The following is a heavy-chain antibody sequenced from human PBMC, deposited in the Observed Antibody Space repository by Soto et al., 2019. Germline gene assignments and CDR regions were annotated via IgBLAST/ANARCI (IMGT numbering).Heavy chain of an antibody. D-gene: IGHD5-18*01. V-gene: IGHV4-31*03. CDR2: IYYSGST. Sequence: KASETLSLTCTVSGGSISSGGYYWSWIRQHPGKGLEWIGYIYYSGSTYYNPSLKSRVTISVDTSKNQFSLKLSSVTAADTAVYYCARESDTAMVGFDYWGQGTLVTVYS. CDR1: GGSISSGGYY. J-gene: IGHJ4*02. CDR3: ARESDTAMVGFDY.